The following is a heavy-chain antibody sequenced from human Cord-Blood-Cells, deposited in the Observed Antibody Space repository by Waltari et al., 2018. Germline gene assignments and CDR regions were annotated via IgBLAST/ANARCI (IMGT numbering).Heavy chain of an antibody. Sequence: QLQLQESGPGLVKPSETLSLTCTVSGGSISSSSYYWGWIRQPPGKGLEWIGSIYYSGSTYYNPSLKSRVTRSVDTSKNQFSLKLSSVTAADTAVYYCARHRAPYYDILTGYYDYWGQGTLVTVSS. J-gene: IGHJ4*02. V-gene: IGHV4-39*01. CDR1: GGSISSSSYY. D-gene: IGHD3-9*01. CDR2: IYYSGST. CDR3: ARHRAPYYDILTGYYDY.